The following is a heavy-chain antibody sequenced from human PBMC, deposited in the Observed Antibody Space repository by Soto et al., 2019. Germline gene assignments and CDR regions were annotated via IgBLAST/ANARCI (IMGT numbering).Heavy chain of an antibody. Sequence: ASVKVSCKASGYTFTGYYMHWVRQAPGQGLEWMGWINPNSGGTNYAQKFQGWVTMTRDTSISTAYMELSRLRSDDTAVYYCARGTYVEGTYAFDIWGQGTMVTVSS. CDR3: ARGTYVEGTYAFDI. D-gene: IGHD3-16*01. J-gene: IGHJ3*02. CDR2: INPNSGGT. CDR1: GYTFTGYY. V-gene: IGHV1-2*04.